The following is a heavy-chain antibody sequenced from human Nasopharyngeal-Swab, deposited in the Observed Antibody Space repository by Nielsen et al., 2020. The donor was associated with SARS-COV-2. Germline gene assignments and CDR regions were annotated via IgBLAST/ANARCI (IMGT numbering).Heavy chain of an antibody. Sequence: GGSLRLSCAASGFTVSSNYMSWVRQAPGKGLEWVSVIYSGGSTYYADSVKGRFTISRDNSKNTLYLQMNSLRAEDTAVYYWASPYYDSSGYYGYWGQGTLVTVSS. CDR3: ASPYYDSSGYYGY. CDR1: GFTVSSNY. J-gene: IGHJ4*02. CDR2: IYSGGST. V-gene: IGHV3-66*01. D-gene: IGHD3-22*01.